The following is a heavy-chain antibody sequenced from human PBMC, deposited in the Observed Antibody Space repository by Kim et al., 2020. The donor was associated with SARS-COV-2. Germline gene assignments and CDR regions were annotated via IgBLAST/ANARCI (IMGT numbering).Heavy chain of an antibody. J-gene: IGHJ6*02. CDR3: AKGSRGGATRDYYYGMDV. D-gene: IGHD1-26*01. Sequence: GGSLRLSCAASGFTFDDYAMHWVRQAPGKGLEWVSGISWNSGSIGYADSVKGRFTISRDNAKNSLYLQMNSLRAEDTALYYCAKGSRGGATRDYYYGMDVWGQGTTVTVSS. V-gene: IGHV3-9*01. CDR2: ISWNSGSI. CDR1: GFTFDDYA.